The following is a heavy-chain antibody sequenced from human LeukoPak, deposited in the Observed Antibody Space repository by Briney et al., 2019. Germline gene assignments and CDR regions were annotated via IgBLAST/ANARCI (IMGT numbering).Heavy chain of an antibody. J-gene: IGHJ4*02. CDR1: GFTFRSNW. D-gene: IGHD6-13*01. CDR2: IKQDGSGK. CDR3: ARAWGVYSSSWYHQYDN. V-gene: IGHV3-7*01. Sequence: GGSLRLSCAASGFTFRSNWMSWVRQAPGKGLEWVATIKQDGSGKYYVDSVKGRFTISRDNAKNSVYLQMNSLRAEDTAEYYCARAWGVYSSSWYHQYDNWGQGTLVTVSS.